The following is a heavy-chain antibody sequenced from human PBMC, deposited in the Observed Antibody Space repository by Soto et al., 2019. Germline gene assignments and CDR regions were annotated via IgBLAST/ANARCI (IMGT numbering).Heavy chain of an antibody. CDR1: GGSISSGGYY. CDR2: IYYSGST. Sequence: QVQLQESGPGLVKPSQTLSLTCTVSGGSISSGGYYWSWIRQHPGKGLEWIGYIYYSGSTYYNPSLKSRVTISVDTSKNQFSLKLSSVTAADTAVYYCARDKKDNVWGSYRYTSAFDIWGQGTMVTVSS. J-gene: IGHJ3*02. CDR3: ARDKKDNVWGSYRYTSAFDI. V-gene: IGHV4-31*03. D-gene: IGHD3-16*02.